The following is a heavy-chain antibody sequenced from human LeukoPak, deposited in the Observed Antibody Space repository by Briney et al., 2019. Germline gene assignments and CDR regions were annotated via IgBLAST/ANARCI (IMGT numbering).Heavy chain of an antibody. CDR2: INSDGSST. D-gene: IGHD4/OR15-4a*01. J-gene: IGHJ3*02. CDR3: ARLPVLNGASDI. CDR1: GFTFSSYW. Sequence: GGSLRLSCAASGFTFSSYWMHWVRQAPGKGLVWVSRINSDGSSTSYADSVKGRFTISRDNAKNSLFLQMNSLRAEDTAVYYCARLPVLNGASDIWGQGTMVTVSS. V-gene: IGHV3-74*01.